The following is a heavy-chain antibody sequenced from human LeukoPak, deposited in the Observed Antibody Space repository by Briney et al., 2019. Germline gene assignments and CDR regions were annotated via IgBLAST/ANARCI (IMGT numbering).Heavy chain of an antibody. J-gene: IGHJ4*02. D-gene: IGHD2-15*01. CDR2: ISGSGGST. CDR3: AKADQGYCGGGSCYFQSY. Sequence: GGSLRLSCAASGFTFSSYGMHWVRQAPGKGLEWVSAISGSGGSTYYADSLKGRFTISRDNSKNTLYLQMNSLRAEDTAVYYCAKADQGYCGGGSCYFQSYWGQGTLVTVSS. CDR1: GFTFSSYG. V-gene: IGHV3-23*01.